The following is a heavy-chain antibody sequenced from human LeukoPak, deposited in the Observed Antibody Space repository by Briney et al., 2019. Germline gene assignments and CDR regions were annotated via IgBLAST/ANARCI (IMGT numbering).Heavy chain of an antibody. CDR3: ARSCGGDCYSSGSFQH. CDR1: GGSFSGYY. V-gene: IGHV4-34*01. J-gene: IGHJ1*01. D-gene: IGHD2-21*02. Sequence: SETLSLTCAVYGGSFSGYYWSWIRQPPGKGREWIGEINHSGSTNYNPSLKSRVTISVDTSKNQFSLKLSSVTAADTAVYYCARSCGGDCYSSGSFQHWGQGTLVTVSS. CDR2: INHSGST.